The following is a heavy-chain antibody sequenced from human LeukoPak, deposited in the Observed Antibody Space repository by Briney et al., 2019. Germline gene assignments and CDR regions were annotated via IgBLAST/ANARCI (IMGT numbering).Heavy chain of an antibody. CDR1: GFTFSSYG. CDR2: IWYDGSNK. V-gene: IGHV3-33*06. Sequence: PGRALRLSCAASGFTFSSYGMHWVRQAPGKGLERGAVIWYDGSNKYYEDSVKGRFTISRDNSKNTLYLQMNSLRAEDTAVYYCAKDHKMASPNPVDYWGQGTLVTVSS. CDR3: AKDHKMASPNPVDY. J-gene: IGHJ4*02. D-gene: IGHD5-24*01.